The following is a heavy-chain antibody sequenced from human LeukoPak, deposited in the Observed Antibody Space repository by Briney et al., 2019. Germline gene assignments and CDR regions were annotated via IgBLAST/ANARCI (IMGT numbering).Heavy chain of an antibody. Sequence: GGSLRLSCAASGFTFSSYSMNWVRQAPGKGLEWVSSISSSSSYIYYADSVKGRFTISRDNAKNSLYLQMNSLRAEDTAVYYCARDKSGAGLGLDYWGQGTLVTVSS. D-gene: IGHD6-19*01. J-gene: IGHJ4*02. CDR3: ARDKSGAGLGLDY. V-gene: IGHV3-21*01. CDR2: ISSSSSYI. CDR1: GFTFSSYS.